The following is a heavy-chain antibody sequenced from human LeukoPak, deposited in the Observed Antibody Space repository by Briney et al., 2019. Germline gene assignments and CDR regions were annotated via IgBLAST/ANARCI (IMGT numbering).Heavy chain of an antibody. CDR2: INSDGSST. J-gene: IGHJ4*02. V-gene: IGHV3-74*01. CDR1: GFTFSSYW. Sequence: PGGSLRLSCAASGFTFSSYWMHWVRQAPGKGLVWVSRINSDGSSTSYADSVKGRFTISRDNAKNTLYLRMNSLRAEDTAVYYCAREPYCSGGSCSLDYWGQGTLVTVSS. CDR3: AREPYCSGGSCSLDY. D-gene: IGHD2-15*01.